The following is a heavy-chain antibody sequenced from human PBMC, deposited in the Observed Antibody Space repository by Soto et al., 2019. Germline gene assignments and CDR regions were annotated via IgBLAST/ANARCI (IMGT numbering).Heavy chain of an antibody. CDR3: ASHQWLL. J-gene: IGHJ4*02. Sequence: SETLSLTCTVSGASISKFYWSWIRQPPGKGLEWIGYIYDSGSTDYNPSLKSRITISVDTSKNQFSLKLRSVTAADTAVYYCASHQWLLWGQGTLVTV. V-gene: IGHV4-59*08. CDR1: GASISKFY. D-gene: IGHD6-19*01. CDR2: IYDSGST.